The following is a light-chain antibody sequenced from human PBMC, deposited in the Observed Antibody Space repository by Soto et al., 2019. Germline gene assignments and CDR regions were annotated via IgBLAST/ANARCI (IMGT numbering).Light chain of an antibody. J-gene: IGKJ5*01. CDR2: GAS. CDR3: QQYNNWPLT. V-gene: IGKV3-15*01. Sequence: EIVITQPQAPLSVSPGERATLSCRASQSVSRNLAWYQQKPGQAPRLLIYGASSRATGIPVRFSGSGSGTEFTLTISSLQSEDFAVYYCQQYNNWPLTFGQGTRLEI. CDR1: QSVSRN.